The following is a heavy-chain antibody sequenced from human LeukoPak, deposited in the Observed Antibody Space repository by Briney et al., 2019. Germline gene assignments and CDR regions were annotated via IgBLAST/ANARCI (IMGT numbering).Heavy chain of an antibody. Sequence: RQXPXXXLXWIGYIYYSGSTNYNPSLKSRVTISVDTSKNQFSLKLSSVTAADTAVYYCARDLKVAYYDSSGYIDWGQGTLVTVSS. J-gene: IGHJ4*02. D-gene: IGHD3-22*01. V-gene: IGHV4-59*01. CDR2: IYYSGST. CDR3: ARDLKVAYYDSSGYID.